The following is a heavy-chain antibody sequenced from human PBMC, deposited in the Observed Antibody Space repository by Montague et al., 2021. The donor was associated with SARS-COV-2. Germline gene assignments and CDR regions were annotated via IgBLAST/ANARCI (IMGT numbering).Heavy chain of an antibody. Sequence: SETLSLTCTVSGGSISSSSYYWVWKPPRPGQGLMWIGYIIYSGNSYYTPSLQSSVTISVDTSKIQFALKMNSVTAAATAVYYCASLCMVRGVWPGVGAYDSWGQGTMVTVSS. CDR3: ASLCMVRGVWPGVGAYDS. D-gene: IGHD3-10*01. J-gene: IGHJ3*02. V-gene: IGHV4-39*01. CDR2: IIYSGNS. CDR1: GGSISSSSYY.